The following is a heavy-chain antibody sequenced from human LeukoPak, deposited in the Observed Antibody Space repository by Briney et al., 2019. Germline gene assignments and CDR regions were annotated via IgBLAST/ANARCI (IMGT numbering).Heavy chain of an antibody. CDR3: ARPHVYYYDSSGYRLGQYFQH. Sequence: PSETLSLTCAVDGGSFSGYYWSWIRQPPGKGLEWSGEINHSGSTNYNPSLKSRVTISVDTSKNKFSLKLSSVTAADTAVYYCARPHVYYYDSSGYRLGQYFQHWGQGTLVTVSS. J-gene: IGHJ1*01. D-gene: IGHD3-22*01. CDR2: INHSGST. V-gene: IGHV4-34*01. CDR1: GGSFSGYY.